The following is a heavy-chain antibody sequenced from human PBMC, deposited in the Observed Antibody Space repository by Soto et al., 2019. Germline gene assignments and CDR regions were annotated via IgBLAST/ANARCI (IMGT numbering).Heavy chain of an antibody. CDR2: IWYDGSNK. CDR3: ARDLVHGLLWFGEGVDY. CDR1: GFTFSSYG. D-gene: IGHD3-10*01. J-gene: IGHJ4*02. Sequence: QVQLVESGGGVVQPGRSLRLSCAASGFTFSSYGMHWVRQAPGKRLEWVAVIWYDGSNKYYADSVKGRFTISRDNSKNTLYLQMNSLRAEDTAVYYFARDLVHGLLWFGEGVDYWGQGTLVTVSS. V-gene: IGHV3-33*01.